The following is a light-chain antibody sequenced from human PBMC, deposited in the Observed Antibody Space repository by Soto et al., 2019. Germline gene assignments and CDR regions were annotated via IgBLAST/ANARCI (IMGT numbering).Light chain of an antibody. CDR1: QDIRNY. CDR2: AAS. CDR3: QNFDSAPIT. J-gene: IGKJ5*01. Sequence: DVQMPQSTSSLSASVGTRVSITCRASQDIRNYLAWYQQKPGKVPKVLIYAASTLQPGVPSRFSGSGSGTDFTLTINSLQPDDIATYYCQNFDSAPITFGQRTLTEVK. V-gene: IGKV1-27*01.